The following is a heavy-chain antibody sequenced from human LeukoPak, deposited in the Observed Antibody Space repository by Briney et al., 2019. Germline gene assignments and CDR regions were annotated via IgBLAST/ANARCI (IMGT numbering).Heavy chain of an antibody. V-gene: IGHV3-73*01. CDR3: ARDGSTGWHYFEY. D-gene: IGHD6-19*01. Sequence: GGSLKLSCTASGFDFSGFYMHWVRQASGRGLEWVGLIRSKPSSYATVYAASVKGRFTISRDDSKSTAYLQMNSLRTEDTAVYYCARDGSTGWHYFEYWGQGTLVTVSS. CDR1: GFDFSGFY. CDR2: IRSKPSSYAT. J-gene: IGHJ4*02.